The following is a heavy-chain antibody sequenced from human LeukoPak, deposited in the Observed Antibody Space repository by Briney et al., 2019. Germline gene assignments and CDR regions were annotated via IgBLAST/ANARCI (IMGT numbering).Heavy chain of an antibody. D-gene: IGHD3-16*01. V-gene: IGHV4-30-4*08. CDR1: GGSISSGDYY. Sequence: SQTLSLTCTVSGGSISSGDYYWSWIRQPPGKGLEWIGYIYYSGSTYYNASLKSRVTISVDTSKNQISLKLSSVTGADTAVYYCARDLLRGEFAYWGQGTLVTVST. J-gene: IGHJ4*02. CDR2: IYYSGST. CDR3: ARDLLRGEFAY.